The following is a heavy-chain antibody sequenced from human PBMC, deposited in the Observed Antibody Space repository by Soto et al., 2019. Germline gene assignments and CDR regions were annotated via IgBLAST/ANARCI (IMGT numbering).Heavy chain of an antibody. CDR1: GVTFSTYA. Sequence: QVQLVESGGGVVQPGRSLRLSCAASGVTFSTYAMHWVRQAPGKGLAWVAIISYHGSNKYYADSVKGRFTISRDDPNNTLYLQMNTLRPEDTAVYYSARDLPPYCSAGRCYPDSWGQGTLLTVSS. CDR2: ISYHGSNK. CDR3: ARDLPPYCSAGRCYPDS. V-gene: IGHV3-30-3*01. D-gene: IGHD2-15*01. J-gene: IGHJ4*02.